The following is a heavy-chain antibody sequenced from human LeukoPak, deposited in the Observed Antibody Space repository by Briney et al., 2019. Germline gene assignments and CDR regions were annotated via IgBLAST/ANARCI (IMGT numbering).Heavy chain of an antibody. Sequence: HPGGSLRLSCAASGFTFSSYAMHWVRQAPGKGLEWVAVISYDGSNKYYADSVKGRFTISRDNSKNTLYLQMNSLRAEDTAVYYCAKDKLRGDQTDYFDYWGQGTLVTVSS. CDR3: AKDKLRGDQTDYFDY. CDR1: GFTFSSYA. V-gene: IGHV3-30-3*01. D-gene: IGHD4-17*01. CDR2: ISYDGSNK. J-gene: IGHJ4*02.